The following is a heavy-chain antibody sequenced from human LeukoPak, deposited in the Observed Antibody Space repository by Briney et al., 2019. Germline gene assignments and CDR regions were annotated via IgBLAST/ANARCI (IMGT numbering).Heavy chain of an antibody. D-gene: IGHD5-12*01. Sequence: SETLSLTCTVSGGSISSYYWSWIRQPPGKGLEWIGYIYYSGSTNYNPSLKSRVTISVDTSKNQFSLKLSSVTAADTAVYYCARHASGYGWSGMDVWGQGTTVTVSS. CDR1: GGSISSYY. CDR3: ARHASGYGWSGMDV. CDR2: IYYSGST. J-gene: IGHJ6*02. V-gene: IGHV4-59*08.